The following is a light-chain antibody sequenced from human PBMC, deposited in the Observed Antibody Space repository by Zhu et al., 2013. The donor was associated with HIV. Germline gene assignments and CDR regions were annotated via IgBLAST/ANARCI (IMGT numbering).Light chain of an antibody. J-gene: IGKJ2*04. CDR3: LQDYSYPRS. CDR2: AAS. CDR1: QGIRND. V-gene: IGKV1-6*01. Sequence: AIQMTQSPSSLSASIGDRITSTCRASQGIRNDLGWYQQKPGKAPKLLISAASNLESGVPSRFSGDGSGKDFSLTINSLQPEDFATYYCLQDYSYPRSFGQGTRVEVK.